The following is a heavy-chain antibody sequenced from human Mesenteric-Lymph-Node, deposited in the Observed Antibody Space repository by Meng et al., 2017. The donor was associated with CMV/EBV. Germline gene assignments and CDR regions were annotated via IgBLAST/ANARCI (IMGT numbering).Heavy chain of an antibody. CDR3: VKASGSLSYYGMDV. CDR1: GFTFSSYS. Sequence: SLKISCAASGFTFSSYSMNWVRQAPGRGLEWVSGVTWNGDTVVYADSVKGRFTISRDNAKNSLYVQMNSLRPDDTALYYCVKASGSLSYYGMDVWGQGTTVTVSS. D-gene: IGHD1-26*01. J-gene: IGHJ6*02. V-gene: IGHV3-9*01. CDR2: VTWNGDTV.